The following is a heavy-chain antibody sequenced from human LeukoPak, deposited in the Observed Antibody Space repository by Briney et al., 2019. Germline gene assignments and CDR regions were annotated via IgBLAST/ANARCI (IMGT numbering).Heavy chain of an antibody. D-gene: IGHD3-22*01. Sequence: PGGSLRLSCAASGFTFSGSAMHWVRQASGKGLEWVGRIRSKANSYATAYAASVKGRFTISRDDSKNTAYLQMNSLKTEDTAVYYCTQYYYDSSGYFVDYWGQGTLATVSS. J-gene: IGHJ4*02. CDR3: TQYYYDSSGYFVDY. CDR2: IRSKANSYAT. CDR1: GFTFSGSA. V-gene: IGHV3-73*01.